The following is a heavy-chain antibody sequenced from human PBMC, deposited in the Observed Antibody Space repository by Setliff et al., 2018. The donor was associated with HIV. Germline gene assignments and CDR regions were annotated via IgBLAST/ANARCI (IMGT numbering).Heavy chain of an antibody. D-gene: IGHD2-15*01. Sequence: ASVKVSCKASGYTFIDYYIYWVRQAPGQGLEWMGWINPNSGDTDYAQKFQDRVTVTRDTSINTAYMELSRLRSDDTAVFYCARTRGESCTGGRCYERFDYWGLGTLVTVSS. CDR2: INPNSGDT. V-gene: IGHV1-2*02. CDR1: GYTFIDYY. CDR3: ARTRGESCTGGRCYERFDY. J-gene: IGHJ4*02.